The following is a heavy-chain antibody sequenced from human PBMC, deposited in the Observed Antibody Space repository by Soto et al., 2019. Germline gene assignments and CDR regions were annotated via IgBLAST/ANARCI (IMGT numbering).Heavy chain of an antibody. D-gene: IGHD1-1*01. CDR3: ARVTPGNNLYYFSGMDV. CDR2: ISYEGSNT. CDR1: GFTFGTYA. J-gene: IGHJ6*02. Sequence: GGSLRLSCVASGFTFGTYAIHWVRQAPGKGLQWVALISYEGSNTYYADSVKGRFTVSRDNSKSTLYLQMNSLRPEDTCVYYCARVTPGNNLYYFSGMDVWGQGTSVTVSS. V-gene: IGHV3-30-3*01.